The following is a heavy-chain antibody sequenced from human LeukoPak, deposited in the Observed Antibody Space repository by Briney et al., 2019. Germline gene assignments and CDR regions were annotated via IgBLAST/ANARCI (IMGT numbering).Heavy chain of an antibody. CDR3: ARDPFPRGIAARQMGAFDI. V-gene: IGHV1-18*01. Sequence: ASVKVSCKASGYTFTNYGISWVRQAPGQGLEWMGWISAYNGNTNYAQKLQGRVTMTTDTSTSTAYMELRSLISDDTAVYYCARDPFPRGIAARQMGAFDIWGQGTMATVSS. CDR1: GYTFTNYG. J-gene: IGHJ3*02. CDR2: ISAYNGNT. D-gene: IGHD6-6*01.